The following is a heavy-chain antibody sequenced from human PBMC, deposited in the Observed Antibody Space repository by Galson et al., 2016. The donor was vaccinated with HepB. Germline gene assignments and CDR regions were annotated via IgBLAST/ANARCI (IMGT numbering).Heavy chain of an antibody. Sequence: SLRLSCAASGFTFSDYAMNWVRQAPRKGLEWISHNSRENNRIDYADSVKGRFTVSRDNGKNSLYLQMNSLRVEDTAVYYCVRDHDWAFDYWGQGLLVTVSS. J-gene: IGHJ4*02. CDR1: GFTFSDYA. D-gene: IGHD3-9*01. CDR3: VRDHDWAFDY. CDR2: NSRENNRI. V-gene: IGHV3-48*01.